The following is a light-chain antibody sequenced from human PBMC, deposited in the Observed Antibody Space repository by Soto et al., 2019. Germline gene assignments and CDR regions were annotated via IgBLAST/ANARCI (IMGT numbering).Light chain of an antibody. CDR3: QQLNSYPL. CDR2: AAS. Sequence: DIQLTQSPSFQSASVGDRVNITCRASQGISSYLAWYQQKPGKAPKLLIYAASTLQSGVPSRFSGSGSGTEFTLTISSLQPEDFATYYCQQLNSYPLFGPGTKVDIK. V-gene: IGKV1-9*01. J-gene: IGKJ3*01. CDR1: QGISSY.